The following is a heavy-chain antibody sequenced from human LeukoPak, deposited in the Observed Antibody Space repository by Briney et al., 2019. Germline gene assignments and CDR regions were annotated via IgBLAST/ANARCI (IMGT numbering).Heavy chain of an antibody. V-gene: IGHV3-43*01. CDR1: GFTFDDYT. J-gene: IGHJ3*02. CDR2: ISWDGGST. CDR3: AKDQPFDI. Sequence: GGSLRLSCAASGFTFDDYTMHWVRQAPGKGLEWVSLISWDGGSTYYADSVKGRFTISRDNSKNTLYLQMNSLRAEDTAVYYCAKDQPFDIWGQGTMVTVSS.